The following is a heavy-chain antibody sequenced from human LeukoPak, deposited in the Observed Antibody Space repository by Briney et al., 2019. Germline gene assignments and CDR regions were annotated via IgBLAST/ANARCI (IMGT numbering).Heavy chain of an antibody. D-gene: IGHD2-21*01. CDR1: GFTVSTNY. V-gene: IGHV3-53*01. J-gene: IGHJ2*01. CDR2: LYSGSDT. Sequence: GGSLRLSCAASGFTVSTNYMNWVRQAPGKGLEWASILYSGSDTYYADSVKGRFTISRDDSRNTLFLHMNSLKAEDTAIYYCARVGDHFHWFLDLWGRGTLVAVSS. CDR3: ARVGDHFHWFLDL.